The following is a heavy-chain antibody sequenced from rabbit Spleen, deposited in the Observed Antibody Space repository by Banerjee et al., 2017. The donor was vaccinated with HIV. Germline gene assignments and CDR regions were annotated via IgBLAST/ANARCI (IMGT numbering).Heavy chain of an antibody. J-gene: IGHJ4*01. CDR1: GFTLSSYFY. CDR2: IYTGDGDT. D-gene: IGHD6-1*01. Sequence: QQRLVESGGGLVQPGGSLKLSCKASGFTLSSYFYICWVRQAPGKGLEWIGCIYTGDGDTYYASWAKGRFTISKTSSTTVTLQMTSLTVADTATYFCARAGYVGYAYDLWGPGTLVTVS. CDR3: ARAGYVGYAYDL. V-gene: IGHV1S45*01.